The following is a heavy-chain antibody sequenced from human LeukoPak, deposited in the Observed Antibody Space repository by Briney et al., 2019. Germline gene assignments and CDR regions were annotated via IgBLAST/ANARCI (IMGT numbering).Heavy chain of an antibody. Sequence: GGSLRLSCAASGFTFSSYGMHWVRQAPGKGLEWVAFIRYDGSNKYYADSVKGRFTISRDNSKNTLYLQMNSLRAEDTAVYYCAKLSQYSSSSLFDYWGQGTLVTVSS. J-gene: IGHJ4*02. CDR2: IRYDGSNK. CDR1: GFTFSSYG. CDR3: AKLSQYSSSSLFDY. D-gene: IGHD6-6*01. V-gene: IGHV3-30*02.